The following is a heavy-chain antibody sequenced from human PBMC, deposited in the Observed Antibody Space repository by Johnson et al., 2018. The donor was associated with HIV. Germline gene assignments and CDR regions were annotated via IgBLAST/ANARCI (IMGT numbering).Heavy chain of an antibody. CDR3: VRGHYGSGSYYAFEV. V-gene: IGHV3-30*03. D-gene: IGHD3-10*01. CDR1: GFTFSNYG. Sequence: QVQLVESGGDLVQPGGSLRLSCSASGFTFSNYGMQWVRQAPGKGLEWVALISNDGSNNYYADSVKGRFTISRDNSKNVLYLQMKTLRLEDTAVYYCVRGHYGSGSYYAFEVWGQGTMVTVSS. J-gene: IGHJ3*01. CDR2: ISNDGSNN.